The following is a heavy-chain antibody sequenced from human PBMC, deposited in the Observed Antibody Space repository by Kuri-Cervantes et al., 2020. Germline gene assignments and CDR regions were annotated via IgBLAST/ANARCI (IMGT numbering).Heavy chain of an antibody. Sequence: GGSLRLSCAASGFTFDDYAMHWVRQAPGKGLEWVSGISWNSGSIGYADSVEGRFTISRDNAKNSLYLQMNSLRAEDTAVYYCARDYLEVFGVVINYYYYYYMDVWGKGTTVTVSS. CDR3: ARDYLEVFGVVINYYYYYYMDV. CDR1: GFTFDDYA. V-gene: IGHV3-9*01. CDR2: ISWNSGSI. D-gene: IGHD3-3*01. J-gene: IGHJ6*03.